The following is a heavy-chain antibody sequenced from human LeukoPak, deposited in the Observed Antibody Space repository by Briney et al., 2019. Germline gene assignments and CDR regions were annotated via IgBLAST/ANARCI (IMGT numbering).Heavy chain of an antibody. CDR1: GGSISSYY. CDR3: ARDRYYYDSSGSTFDY. J-gene: IGHJ4*02. CDR2: IYYSGST. Sequence: SETLSLTCTVSGGSISSYYWSWIRQPPGKGLEWIGSIYYSGSTYYNPSLKSRVTMSVDTSKNQFSLKLSSVTAADTAVYYCARDRYYYDSSGSTFDYWGQGTLVTVSS. V-gene: IGHV4-59*12. D-gene: IGHD3-22*01.